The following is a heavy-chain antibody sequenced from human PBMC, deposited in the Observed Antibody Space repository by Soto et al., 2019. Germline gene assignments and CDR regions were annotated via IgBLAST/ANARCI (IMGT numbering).Heavy chain of an antibody. CDR2: ISSSSFSI. Sequence: GGSLRLSCAASGFTFSSYSMNWVRQAPGKGLEWVSSISSSSFSINYADSVKGRFSISRDNAQNSLHLQMNNLRAEDTAVYYCARNESSKIYGMDVWGQGTRVTVSS. D-gene: IGHD6-6*01. CDR3: ARNESSKIYGMDV. V-gene: IGHV3-21*01. J-gene: IGHJ6*02. CDR1: GFTFSSYS.